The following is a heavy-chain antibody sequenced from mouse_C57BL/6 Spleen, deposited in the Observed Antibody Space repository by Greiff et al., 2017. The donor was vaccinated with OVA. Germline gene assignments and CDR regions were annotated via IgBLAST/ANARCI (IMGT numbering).Heavy chain of an antibody. CDR1: GYTFTEYT. D-gene: IGHD1-1*01. J-gene: IGHJ1*03. CDR2: FYPGSGSI. V-gene: IGHV1-62-2*01. CDR3: ARHEEDGSSHWYFDV. Sequence: VQVVESGAELVKPGASVKLSCKASGYTFTEYTIHWVKQRSGQGLEWIGWFYPGSGSIKYNEKFKDKATLTADKSSSTVYMELSRLTSEDSAVYFCARHEEDGSSHWYFDVWGTGTTVTVSS.